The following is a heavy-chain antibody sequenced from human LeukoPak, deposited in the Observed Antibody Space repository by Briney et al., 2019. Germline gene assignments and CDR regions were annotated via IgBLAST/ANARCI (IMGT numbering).Heavy chain of an antibody. J-gene: IGHJ4*02. Sequence: ASVKVSCKASGYTFTSYGISWVRQAPGQGLEWMGWISAYNGNTNYALKLQGRVTMTTDASTSTAYMELRSLRSDDTAVYYCARVGYTTGTLDYWGQGTLVTVSS. CDR1: GYTFTSYG. CDR2: ISAYNGNT. CDR3: ARVGYTTGTLDY. V-gene: IGHV1-18*01. D-gene: IGHD1-1*01.